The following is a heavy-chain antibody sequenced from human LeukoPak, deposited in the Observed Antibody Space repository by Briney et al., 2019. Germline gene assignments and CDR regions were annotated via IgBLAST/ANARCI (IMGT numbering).Heavy chain of an antibody. D-gene: IGHD6-13*01. V-gene: IGHV4-61*02. CDR1: GGSISSGSYY. CDR2: IYTSGST. J-gene: IGHJ3*02. CDR3: ARDSEAGHDAFDI. Sequence: SQTLSLTCTVSGGSISSGSYYWSWIRQPAGKGLEWIGRIYTSGSTNYNPSLKSRVTISVDTSKNQFSLKLSSVTAADTAVYYCARDSEAGHDAFDIWGQGTMVTVSS.